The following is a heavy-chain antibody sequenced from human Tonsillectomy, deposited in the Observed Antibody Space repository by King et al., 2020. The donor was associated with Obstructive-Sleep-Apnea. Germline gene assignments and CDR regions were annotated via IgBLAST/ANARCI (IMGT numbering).Heavy chain of an antibody. CDR3: TRDLGYYDTSGYLGFY. V-gene: IGHV3-49*03. J-gene: IGHJ4*02. CDR1: GFTFGDYA. CDR2: IRRKVDGGTT. Sequence: VQLVESGGGLVQPGRSLRLSCTASGFTFGDYAMSWFRQAPGKGLEWVGFIRRKVDGGTTEYAESVKGRLTIPRDDSKSIAYLQMTSLKTEDTAVYYCTRDLGYYDTSGYLGFYWGQGTLVTVSS. D-gene: IGHD3-22*01.